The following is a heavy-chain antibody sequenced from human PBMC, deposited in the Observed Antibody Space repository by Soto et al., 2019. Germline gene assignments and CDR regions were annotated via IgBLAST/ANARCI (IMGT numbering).Heavy chain of an antibody. CDR2: ISGSGGST. Sequence: PGGSLRLSCAASGFTFSSYDMSWVRQAPGKGLEWVSAISGSGGSTYYADSVKGRFTISRDNSKNTLYLQMNSLRAEDTAVYYCAKESAKGIAVAGSYYFDYWGQGTLVTVSS. D-gene: IGHD6-19*01. CDR3: AKESAKGIAVAGSYYFDY. J-gene: IGHJ4*02. V-gene: IGHV3-23*01. CDR1: GFTFSSYD.